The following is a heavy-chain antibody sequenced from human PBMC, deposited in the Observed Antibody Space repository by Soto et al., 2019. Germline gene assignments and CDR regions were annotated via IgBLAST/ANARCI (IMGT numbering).Heavy chain of an antibody. CDR3: AQDSGYDFAKVDY. CDR1: GFTFSSYA. J-gene: IGHJ4*02. V-gene: IGHV3-23*01. Sequence: EVQLLESGGGLVQPGGSLRLSCAASGFTFSSYAMSWVRQAPGKGLQWVSAISGSGGTTYYADSVKGRFTISRDNSKTTLYLQMNSLRAEDTAVYYCAQDSGYDFAKVDYWGQGTLVTVSS. D-gene: IGHD5-12*01. CDR2: ISGSGGTT.